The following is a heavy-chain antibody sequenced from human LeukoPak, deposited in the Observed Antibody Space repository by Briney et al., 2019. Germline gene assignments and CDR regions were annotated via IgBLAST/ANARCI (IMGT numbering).Heavy chain of an antibody. D-gene: IGHD1-26*01. J-gene: IGHJ4*02. V-gene: IGHV1-8*01. CDR3: ARVSGSHSGFDY. CDR2: MSPNNGHT. Sequence: ASVRVSCKASGYTFTNYDVNWMRQAAGQGLEWVGWMSPNNGHTGYAQKFQGRVSLTRDTSIDTAYMELSSLRSEDTAVYYCARVSGSHSGFDYWGQGTLVTVSS. CDR1: GYTFTNYD.